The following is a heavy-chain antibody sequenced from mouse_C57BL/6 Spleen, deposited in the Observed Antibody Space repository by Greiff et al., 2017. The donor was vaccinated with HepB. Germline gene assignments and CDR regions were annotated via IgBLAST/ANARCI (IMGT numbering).Heavy chain of an antibody. J-gene: IGHJ1*03. CDR3: ARRWLLRYFDV. D-gene: IGHD2-3*01. CDR2: ISGGGGNT. Sequence: VMLVESGGGLVKPGGSLKLSCAASGFTFSSYTMSWVRQTPEKSLEWVATISGGGGNTYYPDSVKGRVTISRDNAKNTLYLQMSSLRSEDTALYYWARRWLLRYFDVWGTGTTVTVSS. V-gene: IGHV5-9*01. CDR1: GFTFSSYT.